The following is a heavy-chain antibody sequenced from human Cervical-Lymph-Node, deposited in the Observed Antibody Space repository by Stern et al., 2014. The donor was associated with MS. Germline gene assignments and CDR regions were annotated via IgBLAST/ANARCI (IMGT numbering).Heavy chain of an antibody. D-gene: IGHD5-18*01. CDR1: GYSFATYW. CDR3: ARPGDDTAKYGLDV. V-gene: IGHV5-51*03. CDR2: IYPGDSDT. Sequence: DQLVESEAEVKKPGESLKISCKGSGYSFATYWIGWGRQMPGKGLEWMGVIYPGDSDTRYSPSFQGQVPISAAKSISTAYLHWSSLKASDTAMYYCARPGDDTAKYGLDVWGQGTTVTVSS. J-gene: IGHJ6*02.